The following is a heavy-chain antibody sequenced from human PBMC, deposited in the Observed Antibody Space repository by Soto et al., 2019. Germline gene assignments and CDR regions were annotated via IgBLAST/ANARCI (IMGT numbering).Heavy chain of an antibody. J-gene: IGHJ1*01. D-gene: IGHD2-2*01. CDR2: INHSGST. CDR1: GGSFSGYY. V-gene: IGHV4-34*01. Sequence: SETLSLTCAVYGGSFSGYYWSWIRQPPGKGLEWIGEINHSGSTNYNPSLKSRVTISVDTSKNQFSLKLSSVTAADTALYYCARDEVVTAATGYFQHWGQGTLVTVSS. CDR3: ARDEVVTAATGYFQH.